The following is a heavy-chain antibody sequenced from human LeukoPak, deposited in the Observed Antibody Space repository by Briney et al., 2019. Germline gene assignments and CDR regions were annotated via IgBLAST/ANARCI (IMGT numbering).Heavy chain of an antibody. CDR2: ISAYNGNT. J-gene: IGHJ4*02. D-gene: IGHD6-13*01. Sequence: ASVKVSCKASGYTFSSYGISWVRQSPGQGLEWMGWISAYNGNTNYAQKLQGRVTLTTDTSTSTAYMELRSLRSDDTALYFCARDAIASAGKAPLYWGQGTLVTVSS. CDR1: GYTFSSYG. V-gene: IGHV1-18*01. CDR3: ARDAIASAGKAPLY.